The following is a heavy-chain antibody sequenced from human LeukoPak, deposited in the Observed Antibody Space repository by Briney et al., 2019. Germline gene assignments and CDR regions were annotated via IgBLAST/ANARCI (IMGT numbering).Heavy chain of an antibody. CDR2: INWNGGST. V-gene: IGHV3-20*04. CDR1: GFTFDDYG. J-gene: IGHJ4*02. Sequence: PGGSLRLSCAASGFTFDDYGMSWVRQAPGKGLEWVSGINWNGGSTGYADSVKGRFTISRDNAKNTLYLQMNSLRAEDTAVYYCANSYCGGDCSLGYWGQGTLVTVSS. D-gene: IGHD2-21*01. CDR3: ANSYCGGDCSLGY.